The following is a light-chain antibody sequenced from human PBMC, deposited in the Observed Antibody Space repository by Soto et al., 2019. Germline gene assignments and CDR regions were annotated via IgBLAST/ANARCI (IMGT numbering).Light chain of an antibody. V-gene: IGKV3-20*01. CDR3: QQYGSSPWT. CDR2: GAS. CDR1: QSVSSSF. Sequence: EIVSTQSPGTLSLPPGERATLSCRASQSVSSSFLAWYQQKPGQAPRLLIYGASSRATGIPDRFSGSGSGTDFTLTVNRLEPEDFAVYYCQQYGSSPWTFGQGTKVEIK. J-gene: IGKJ1*01.